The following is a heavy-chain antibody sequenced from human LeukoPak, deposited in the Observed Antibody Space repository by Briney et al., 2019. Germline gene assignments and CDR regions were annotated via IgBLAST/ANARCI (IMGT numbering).Heavy chain of an antibody. D-gene: IGHD2-15*01. Sequence: GGSLRLSCAASGFTFRSYGMQWVRQAPGKGLEWVASVTYDGSKKYYVGSVKGRFSISRDNSKNTLYLQMNSLRAEDTAVYYCAKDCKAEGHSFFDYWGQGTLVTVYS. V-gene: IGHV3-30*02. CDR1: GFTFRSYG. CDR3: AKDCKAEGHSFFDY. J-gene: IGHJ4*02. CDR2: VTYDGSKK.